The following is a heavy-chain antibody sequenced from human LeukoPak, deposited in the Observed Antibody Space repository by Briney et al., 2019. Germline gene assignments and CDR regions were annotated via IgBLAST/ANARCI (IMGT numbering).Heavy chain of an antibody. CDR2: IIPIFGTA. CDR3: ARLPPARHCYYMDV. CDR1: GGTFSSYA. J-gene: IGHJ6*03. D-gene: IGHD2-2*01. V-gene: IGHV1-69*05. Sequence: ASVKVSCKASGGTFSSYAISWVRQAPGQGLEWMGGIIPIFGTANYAQKFQGRVTITTDESMSTAYMELSSLRSEDTAVYYCARLPPARHCYYMDVWGKGTTVTVSS.